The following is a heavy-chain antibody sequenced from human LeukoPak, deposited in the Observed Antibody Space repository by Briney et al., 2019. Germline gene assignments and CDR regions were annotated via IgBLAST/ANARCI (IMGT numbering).Heavy chain of an antibody. CDR3: AGRSDYFDY. J-gene: IGHJ4*02. Sequence: PSETLSLTCTVSGVSISSGDYYWSWIRQHPGKGLEWIGYIYYSGGTYYNPSLKSRVTISVDTSKNQFSLKLSSVTAADTAVYYCAGRSDYFDYWGQGTLVTVSS. V-gene: IGHV4-31*03. CDR1: GVSISSGDYY. CDR2: IYYSGGT.